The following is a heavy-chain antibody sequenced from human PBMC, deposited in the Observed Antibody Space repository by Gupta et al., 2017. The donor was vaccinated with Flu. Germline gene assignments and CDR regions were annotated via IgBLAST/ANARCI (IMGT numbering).Heavy chain of an antibody. CDR3: ARTVGATSHFDY. D-gene: IGHD1-26*01. Sequence: GLEWMGIINPSGSSTRYAQKFQGRVTMTRDTSTSTVYMELSSLRSEDTAVYFCARTVGATSHFDYWGQGTLVTVSS. J-gene: IGHJ4*02. CDR2: INPSGSST. V-gene: IGHV1-46*01.